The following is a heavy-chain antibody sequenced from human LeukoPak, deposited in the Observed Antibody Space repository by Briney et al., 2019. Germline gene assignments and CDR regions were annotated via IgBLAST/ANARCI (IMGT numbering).Heavy chain of an antibody. Sequence: SETLSLTCTVSGGSISSSSYYWGWIRQPPGKGLEWIGSIYYSGSTYYNPSLKSRVTISVDTSKNQFSLKLSSVTAADTAVYYCARVGGTVVDYWGQGTLVTVSS. D-gene: IGHD3-16*01. V-gene: IGHV4-39*07. CDR2: IYYSGST. CDR1: GGSISSSSYY. J-gene: IGHJ4*02. CDR3: ARVGGTVVDY.